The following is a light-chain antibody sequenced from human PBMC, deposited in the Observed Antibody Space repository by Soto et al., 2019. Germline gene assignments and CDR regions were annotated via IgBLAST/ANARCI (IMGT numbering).Light chain of an antibody. CDR2: RNN. J-gene: IGLJ3*02. CDR3: HSYDSSLSGSV. Sequence: QPVLTKPPSVSGAPGQRVTISCTGSSSNIGAGYDVHWYQQLPGTAPKLLIYRNNNRPSGVPDRFSGSKSGTSASLAITGLQAEDEADYYCHSYDSSLSGSVFGGGTKLTVL. CDR1: SSNIGAGYD. V-gene: IGLV1-40*01.